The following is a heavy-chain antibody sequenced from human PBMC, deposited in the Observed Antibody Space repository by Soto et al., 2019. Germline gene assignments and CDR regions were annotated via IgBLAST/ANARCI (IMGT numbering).Heavy chain of an antibody. Sequence: ASVKVSCKASGYTFTSYGISWVRQAPEQGLEWMGWISAYNGNTNYAQKLQGRVTMTTDTSTSTAYMELRSLRSDDTAVYYCARDGVYYDSSGYYDYGMDVWGQGTTVTVSS. CDR3: ARDGVYYDSSGYYDYGMDV. CDR1: GYTFTSYG. V-gene: IGHV1-18*01. J-gene: IGHJ6*02. D-gene: IGHD3-22*01. CDR2: ISAYNGNT.